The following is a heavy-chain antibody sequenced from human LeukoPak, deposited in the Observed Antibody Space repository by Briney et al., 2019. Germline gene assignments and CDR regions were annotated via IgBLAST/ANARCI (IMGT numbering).Heavy chain of an antibody. V-gene: IGHV4-39*02. Sequence: PSETLSLTCTVSGGSISSSSSYWCWISQPPGKWLGWLGSMYYSGITYYSPSLRSRVTMSVDTSKNQFSLKLSSVTAADTAVYYCAREGGWNFSRPTDYWGQGTLVTVSS. CDR2: MYYSGIT. D-gene: IGHD1-7*01. CDR3: AREGGWNFSRPTDY. J-gene: IGHJ4*02. CDR1: GGSISSSSSY.